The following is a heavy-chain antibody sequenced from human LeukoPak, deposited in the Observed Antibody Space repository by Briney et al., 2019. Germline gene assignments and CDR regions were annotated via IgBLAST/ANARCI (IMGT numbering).Heavy chain of an antibody. J-gene: IGHJ2*01. CDR2: FDPEDGET. CDR1: GYTLTELS. V-gene: IGHV1-24*01. CDR3: ATGLVIFGRREFHL. Sequence: GASVKVSCKVSGYTLTELSMHWVRQAPGKGLEWMGGFDPEDGETIYAQKFQGRVTMTEDTSTDTAYMELSSLRSEDTAVYYCATGLVIFGRREFHLWGRGTLVTVSS. D-gene: IGHD3-22*01.